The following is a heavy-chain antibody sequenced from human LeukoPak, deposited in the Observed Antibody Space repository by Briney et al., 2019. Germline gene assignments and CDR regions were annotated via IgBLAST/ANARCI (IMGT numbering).Heavy chain of an antibody. J-gene: IGHJ1*01. CDR2: INHSGST. D-gene: IGHD3-22*01. CDR3: ARVYDSSVSYLLF. V-gene: IGHV4-34*01. Sequence: SETLSLTCAVYGGSFSDYYWTWIRQPPGKGLEWIGEINHSGSTNYNPSLKSRVTLSADTSKRQFSLKVNSVTAADTAVYYCARVYDSSVSYLLFWGEGTLVTVSS. CDR1: GGSFSDYY.